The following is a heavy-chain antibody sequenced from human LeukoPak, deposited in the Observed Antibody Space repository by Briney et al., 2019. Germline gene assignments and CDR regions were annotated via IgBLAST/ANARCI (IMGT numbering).Heavy chain of an antibody. V-gene: IGHV3-23*01. CDR2: ISGSGGST. D-gene: IGHD1-7*01. CDR1: GFTFSSYA. CDR3: AKSKLELLMLDY. Sequence: GGSLRLPCAASGFTFSSYAMSWVRQAPGKGLEWVSAISGSGGSTYYADSVKGRFTISRDNSKNTLYLQMNSLRAEDTAVYYCAKSKLELLMLDYWGQGTLVTVAS. J-gene: IGHJ4*02.